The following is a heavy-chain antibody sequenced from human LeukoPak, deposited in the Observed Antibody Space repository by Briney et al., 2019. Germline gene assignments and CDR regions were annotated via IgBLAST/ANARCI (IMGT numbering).Heavy chain of an antibody. J-gene: IGHJ4*02. CDR1: GYTFICYY. V-gene: IGHV1-2*02. CDR2: INPNNGGT. Sequence: ASVKVSCKASGYTFICYYMHWVRQAPGQGLEWMGWINPNNGGTNYAQKFQGRVTMTRDTSISTAYMELYRLRSDDTAVYYCATTPEQWLPTFHYWGQGTLVTVSS. CDR3: ATTPEQWLPTFHY. D-gene: IGHD6-19*01.